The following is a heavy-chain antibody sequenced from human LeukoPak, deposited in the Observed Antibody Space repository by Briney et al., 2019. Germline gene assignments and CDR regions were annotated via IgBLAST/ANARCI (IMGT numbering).Heavy chain of an antibody. Sequence: SETLSLTCTVSGGSISSYYWSWIRQPPGKGLEWIGYIYYSGSTNYNPSLKSRVTISVDTSKNQFSLKLSSVTAADTAVYYCARANTYYYDSSGYFHYYYYMDVWGKGTTVTISS. CDR3: ARANTYYYDSSGYFHYYYYMDV. D-gene: IGHD3-22*01. CDR1: GGSISSYY. J-gene: IGHJ6*03. V-gene: IGHV4-59*01. CDR2: IYYSGST.